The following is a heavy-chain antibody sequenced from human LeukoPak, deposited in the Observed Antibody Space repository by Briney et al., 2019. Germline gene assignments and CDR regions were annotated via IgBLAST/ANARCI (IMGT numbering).Heavy chain of an antibody. Sequence: GGSLRLSCATSGFTFSHYGMHWVRQAPGKGLEWVAVIWSDGTDRYYGDPVKGRFTISRDNFQRTVYLQMDNLRAEDTAVYYCAKDAQRGFDYSNSLDRWGQGTLVTVSS. CDR3: AKDAQRGFDYSNSLDR. V-gene: IGHV3-33*06. D-gene: IGHD4-11*01. CDR1: GFTFSHYG. J-gene: IGHJ4*02. CDR2: IWSDGTDR.